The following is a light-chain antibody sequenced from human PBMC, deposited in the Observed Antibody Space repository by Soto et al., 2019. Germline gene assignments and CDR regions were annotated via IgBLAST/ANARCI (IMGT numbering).Light chain of an antibody. CDR3: QSYDSSLSGSL. Sequence: QSVLTQPPSVSGAPGQRVTISCTGSSSNIGAGYDVHWYQQLPGTAPKLLIYGNSNRPSGVPDRFSGSKSGTSASLAITGLQAEAEADYYCQSYDSSLSGSLFGGGTKLTVL. CDR2: GNS. V-gene: IGLV1-40*01. CDR1: SSNIGAGYD. J-gene: IGLJ2*01.